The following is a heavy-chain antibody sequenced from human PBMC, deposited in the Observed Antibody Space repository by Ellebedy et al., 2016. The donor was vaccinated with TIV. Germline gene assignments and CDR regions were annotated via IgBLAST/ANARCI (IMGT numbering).Heavy chain of an antibody. D-gene: IGHD6-6*01. CDR2: ISGSGGST. CDR1: GFTFSSYA. V-gene: IGHV3-23*01. Sequence: GESLKISXAASGFTFSSYAMSWVRQAPGKGLEWVSAISGSGGSTYYADSVKGRFTISRDNSKNTLYLQMNSLRAEDTAVYYCAKLRPPYFDYWGQGTLVTVSS. J-gene: IGHJ4*02. CDR3: AKLRPPYFDY.